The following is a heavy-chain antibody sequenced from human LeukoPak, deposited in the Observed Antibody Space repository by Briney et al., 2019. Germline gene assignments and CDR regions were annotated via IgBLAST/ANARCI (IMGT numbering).Heavy chain of an antibody. J-gene: IGHJ5*02. CDR3: ARDQSVRGVNWFDP. D-gene: IGHD3-10*01. Sequence: SAKVSCKASGGTFSTYAISWVRQAPGQGLEWMGGIIPILGIANYAQKFQGRVTITADKSTSTAYMELSSLRSEDTAVYYCARDQSVRGVNWFDPWGQGTLVTVSS. V-gene: IGHV1-69*10. CDR1: GGTFSTYA. CDR2: IIPILGIA.